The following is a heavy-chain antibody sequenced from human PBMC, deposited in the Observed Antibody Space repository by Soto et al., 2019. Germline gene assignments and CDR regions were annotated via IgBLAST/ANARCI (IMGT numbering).Heavy chain of an antibody. J-gene: IGHJ5*02. CDR3: AKEMGDYYDSSGSWFDP. CDR2: ISGSGGNT. Sequence: EVQLLESGGGLVQPGGSLRLSCAASGFTFSSYVMSWVRQAPGKGLEWVSAISGSGGNTYYADSVKGRFTISRDNSKNTLFLQMISLRAEDTALYFCAKEMGDYYDSSGSWFDPWGQGTLVTVSS. CDR1: GFTFSSYV. D-gene: IGHD3-22*01. V-gene: IGHV3-23*01.